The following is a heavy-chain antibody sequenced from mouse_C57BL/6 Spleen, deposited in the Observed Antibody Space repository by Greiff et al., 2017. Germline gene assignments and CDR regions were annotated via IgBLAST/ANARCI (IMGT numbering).Heavy chain of an antibody. V-gene: IGHV1-54*01. CDR3: ARDYGSYYYAMDY. CDR1: GYAFTNYS. D-gene: IGHD2-2*01. J-gene: IGHJ4*01. Sequence: QVQLQQSGAELVRPGTSVKVSCKASGYAFTNYSIEWVKQRPGQGLEWIGVINPGSGGTNYNEKFKGKATLTADKSSSTAYMQLSSLTSEDSAVYFCARDYGSYYYAMDYWGQGTSVTVAS. CDR2: INPGSGGT.